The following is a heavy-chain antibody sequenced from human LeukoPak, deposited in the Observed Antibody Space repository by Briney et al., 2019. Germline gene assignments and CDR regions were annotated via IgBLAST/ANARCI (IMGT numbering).Heavy chain of an antibody. CDR1: GITFSSHA. CDR2: ISGSGGHT. D-gene: IGHD5-24*01. Sequence: GGSLRLSCAASGITFSSHAMSWVRQAPGKGLEWVSLISGSGGHTYYGDSVKGRVTISRDNSTNRLYLQMNSLRPEDTAVYYCAKGGAATMRDGYNYYYYYMEVWGRGTTVTVSS. J-gene: IGHJ6*03. CDR3: AKGGAATMRDGYNYYYYYMEV. V-gene: IGHV3-23*01.